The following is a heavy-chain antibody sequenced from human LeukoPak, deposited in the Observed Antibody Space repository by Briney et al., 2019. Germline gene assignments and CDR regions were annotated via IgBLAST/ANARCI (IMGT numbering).Heavy chain of an antibody. CDR1: RLTFSCDA. CDR2: IICGGVGT. J-gene: IGHJ3*02. V-gene: IGHV3-23*01. CDR3: AKGDRYCSGGSCYSGAAFDI. Sequence: VSLSLACPASRLTFSCDAMGWVGQSRVKGLECVSSIICGGVGTYYPDPVTGRFTISRDNSKNTLYLKMNSLRAEDTAVYYCAKGDRYCSGGSCYSGAAFDIWGQGTVVTVSS. D-gene: IGHD2-15*01.